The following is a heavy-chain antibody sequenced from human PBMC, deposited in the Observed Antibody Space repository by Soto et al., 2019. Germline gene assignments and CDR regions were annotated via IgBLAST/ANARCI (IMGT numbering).Heavy chain of an antibody. CDR3: ARVKVPAAILGAFDL. V-gene: IGHV1-18*01. J-gene: IGHJ3*01. CDR1: GYTFSTYG. D-gene: IGHD2-2*02. CDR2: VNPFKGDT. Sequence: QVPLVQSGAEMKKPGASVKVSCKASGYTFSTYGITWVRQAPGQGLDWMGLVNPFKGDTTSAARFQDRVTMTTTTSTRTAYMELRSLRSADTAVYYCARVKVPAAILGAFDLWGQGTLVTVSS.